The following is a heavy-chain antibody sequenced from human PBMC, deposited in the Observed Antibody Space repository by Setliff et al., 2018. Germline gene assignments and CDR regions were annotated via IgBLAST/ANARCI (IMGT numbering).Heavy chain of an antibody. CDR1: GYTFTDYG. CDR3: SRLVRYCTTTTCQTLSGGEH. Sequence: GASVKVSCKASGYTFTDYGIAWVRQAPGQGLEWMGWINAYNGNTFYAPKLQGRVTMTTDASTATAYLELRSLRSDDTAIYFCSRLVRYCTTTTCQTLSGGEHWGQGTLVTVSS. J-gene: IGHJ4*02. D-gene: IGHD2-8*01. V-gene: IGHV1-18*01. CDR2: INAYNGNT.